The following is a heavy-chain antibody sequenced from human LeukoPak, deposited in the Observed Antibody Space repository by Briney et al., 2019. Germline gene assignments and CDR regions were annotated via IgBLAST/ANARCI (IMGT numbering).Heavy chain of an antibody. Sequence: GGSLRLSCVASGFTFSSHHMNWVRQTPGKGLESVATIKPDGSEKYYVDSVKGRFTISRDNAKNSLYLQMNSLRAEDTAVYYCARGDTAMVFGGQGTLVTVSS. J-gene: IGHJ4*02. D-gene: IGHD5-18*01. CDR1: GFTFSSHH. CDR2: IKPDGSEK. V-gene: IGHV3-7*01. CDR3: ARGDTAMVF.